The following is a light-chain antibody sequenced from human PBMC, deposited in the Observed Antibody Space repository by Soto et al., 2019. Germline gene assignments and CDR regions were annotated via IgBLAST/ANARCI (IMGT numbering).Light chain of an antibody. V-gene: IGLV2-23*01. CDR3: CSYAGSSTVV. CDR2: EGS. CDR1: SSDVGSYNL. Sequence: QSVLTQPASVSGSPGQSITISCTGTSSDVGSYNLVSWYQQHPGKAPKLMIYEGSKRPSGVSNRFSGSKSGNTASLTISGLQAEDEADYYCCSYAGSSTVVFGGGTKPPS. J-gene: IGLJ2*01.